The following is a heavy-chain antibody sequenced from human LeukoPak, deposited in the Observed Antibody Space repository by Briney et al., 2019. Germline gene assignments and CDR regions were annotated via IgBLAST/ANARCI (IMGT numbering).Heavy chain of an antibody. CDR3: ARTHIPQYDFWTASI. V-gene: IGHV3-21*01. CDR2: ISSISTYR. CDR1: GFTFSTYG. Sequence: GGSLRLSCEASGFTFSTYGMIWVRQAPGKGPEWVSSISSISTYRHYADAVKGRFTISRDNTKTSLYLQMDSLRVEDTAVYYCARTHIPQYDFWTASIWGQGTLVAVSS. J-gene: IGHJ4*02. D-gene: IGHD3-3*01.